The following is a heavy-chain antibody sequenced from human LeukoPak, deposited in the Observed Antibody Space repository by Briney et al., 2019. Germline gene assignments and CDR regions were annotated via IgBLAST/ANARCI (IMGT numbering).Heavy chain of an antibody. CDR3: ASGSSSPPGSDY. D-gene: IGHD6-13*01. CDR2: IIPIFGTA. V-gene: IGHV1-69*13. J-gene: IGHJ4*02. Sequence: ASVKVSCKASGGTFSSYAISWVRQAPGQGLEWMGGIIPIFGTANYAQKFQGRVTITADESTSTAYMELSSLRSEDTAVYYCASGSSSPPGSDYWGQGTLVTVSS. CDR1: GGTFSSYA.